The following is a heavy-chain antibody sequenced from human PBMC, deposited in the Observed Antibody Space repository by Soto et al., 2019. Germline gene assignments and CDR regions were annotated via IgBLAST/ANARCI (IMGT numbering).Heavy chain of an antibody. CDR1: GGSISSYY. CDR2: IYYSGST. Sequence: QVQLQESGPGLVKPSETLSLTCTVSGGSISSYYWSWIRQPPGKGLEWIGYIYYSGSTNYNPSLKSRVTLSVDTAKNQFSLKLSSVTAADTAVHYCARGLISGYYLYDAFDIWGQGTMVTVSS. D-gene: IGHD3-22*01. J-gene: IGHJ3*02. CDR3: ARGLISGYYLYDAFDI. V-gene: IGHV4-59*01.